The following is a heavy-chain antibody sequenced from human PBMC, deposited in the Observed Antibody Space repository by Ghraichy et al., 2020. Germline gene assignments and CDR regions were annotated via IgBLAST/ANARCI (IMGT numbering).Heavy chain of an antibody. Sequence: LSLTCAASGFTFSDYYMSWIRQAPGKGLEWVSYISSSGSTIYYADSVKGRFTISRDNAKNSLYLQMNSLRAEDTAVYYCAREGAGPLAGGMDVWGQGTTVTVSS. V-gene: IGHV3-11*01. CDR2: ISSSGSTI. J-gene: IGHJ6*02. D-gene: IGHD3-10*01. CDR3: AREGAGPLAGGMDV. CDR1: GFTFSDYY.